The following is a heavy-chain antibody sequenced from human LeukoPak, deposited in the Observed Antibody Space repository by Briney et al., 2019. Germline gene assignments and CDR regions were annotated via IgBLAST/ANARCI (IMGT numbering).Heavy chain of an antibody. V-gene: IGHV3-11*04. CDR2: ISSSGSTI. CDR3: ARSYYYDSSGYPCDYFDY. Sequence: GGSLRLSCAASGFTFSDYYMSWIRQAPGKGLEWVSYISSSGSTIYYADSVKGRFTISRDNAKNSLYLQMNSLRAEDTAVYYCARSYYYDSSGYPCDYFDYWGQGTLVTVSS. CDR1: GFTFSDYY. D-gene: IGHD3-22*01. J-gene: IGHJ4*02.